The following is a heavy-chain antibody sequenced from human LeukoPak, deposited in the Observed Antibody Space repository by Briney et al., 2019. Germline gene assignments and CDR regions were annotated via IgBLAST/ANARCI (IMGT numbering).Heavy chain of an antibody. CDR2: INPNSGGT. Sequence: ASVKVSCKASGYTFTGYYMHWVRQAPGQGLEWMGWINPNSGGTNYAQKFQGRVTMTRDTSISTAYMELSRLRSDDTAVYYCATSLLSYKDDSSGYPLSFDYWGQGTLVTVSS. CDR3: ATSLLSYKDDSSGYPLSFDY. J-gene: IGHJ4*02. D-gene: IGHD3-22*01. CDR1: GYTFTGYY. V-gene: IGHV1-2*02.